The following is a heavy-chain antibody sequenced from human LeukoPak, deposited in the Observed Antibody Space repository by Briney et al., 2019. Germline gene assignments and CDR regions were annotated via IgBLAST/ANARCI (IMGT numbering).Heavy chain of an antibody. CDR2: ISSSGSTI. D-gene: IGHD1-26*01. J-gene: IGHJ3*02. V-gene: IGHV3-11*04. Sequence: MAGGSLRLSCAASGFTFSDYYMSWIRQAPGKGLEWVSYISSSGSTIYYADSVKGRFTISRDNAKNSLYLQMNSLRAEDTAVYYCANSGSYSDYDDAFDIWGQGTMVTVSS. CDR1: GFTFSDYY. CDR3: ANSGSYSDYDDAFDI.